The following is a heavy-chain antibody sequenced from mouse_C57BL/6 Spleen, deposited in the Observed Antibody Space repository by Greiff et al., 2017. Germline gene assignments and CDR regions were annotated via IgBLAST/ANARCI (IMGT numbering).Heavy chain of an antibody. CDR2: ISSGSSTI. CDR3: ASFYGYDEDYAMDY. V-gene: IGHV5-17*01. CDR1: GFTFSDYG. D-gene: IGHD2-2*01. Sequence: EVQLQESGGGLVKPGGSLKLSCAASGFTFSDYGMHWVRQAPEKGLEWVAYISSGSSTIYYADTVKGRFTISRDNAKNTLFLQMTSLRSEDTAMYYCASFYGYDEDYAMDYWGQGTSVTVSS. J-gene: IGHJ4*01.